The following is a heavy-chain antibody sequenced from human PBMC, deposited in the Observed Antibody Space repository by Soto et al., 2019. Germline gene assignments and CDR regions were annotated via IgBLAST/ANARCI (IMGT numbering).Heavy chain of an antibody. J-gene: IGHJ5*02. Sequence: SETLSLTCTVSGGSISSYYWSWIRQPPGKGLEWIGYIYYSGSTNYNPSLKSRVTISVDTSKNQFSLKLSSVTAADTAVYYCARDRSYDILTGYYQGWFDPWGQGTLVTVSS. V-gene: IGHV4-59*01. D-gene: IGHD3-9*01. CDR2: IYYSGST. CDR3: ARDRSYDILTGYYQGWFDP. CDR1: GGSISSYY.